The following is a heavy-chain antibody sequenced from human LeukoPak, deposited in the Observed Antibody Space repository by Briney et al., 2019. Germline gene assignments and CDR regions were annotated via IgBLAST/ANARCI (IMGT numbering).Heavy chain of an antibody. Sequence: GRSLRLSCAASGFTFDDYAMHWVRQAPGKGLEWVSGISWNSGSIGYADSVKGRFTISRDNAKNSLCLQMNSLRAEDMALYYCAKDRGRWGSYFDYWGQGTLVTVSS. CDR2: ISWNSGSI. J-gene: IGHJ4*02. V-gene: IGHV3-9*03. CDR3: AKDRGRWGSYFDY. CDR1: GFTFDDYA. D-gene: IGHD7-27*01.